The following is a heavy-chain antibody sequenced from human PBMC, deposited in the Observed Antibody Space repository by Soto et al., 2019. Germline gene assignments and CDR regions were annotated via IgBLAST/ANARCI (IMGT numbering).Heavy chain of an antibody. CDR1: GYTFTSYG. D-gene: IGHD6-13*01. CDR3: ARDVGIAAAGKFDP. CDR2: ISAYNGNT. Sequence: ASVKVSCKASGYTFTSYGISWVRQAPGQGLEWMGWISAYNGNTNYAQKLQGRVTMTTDTSTSTAYMELRSLRSDDAAVYYCARDVGIAAAGKFDPWGQGTLVTVSS. J-gene: IGHJ5*02. V-gene: IGHV1-18*01.